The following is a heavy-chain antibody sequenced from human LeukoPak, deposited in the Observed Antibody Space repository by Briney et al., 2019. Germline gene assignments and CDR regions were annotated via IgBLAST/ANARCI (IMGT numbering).Heavy chain of an antibody. CDR2: IYHSGST. V-gene: IGHV4-38-2*02. Sequence: SETLSLTCTVSGYSISSGYYWGWIRQPPGKGLEWIGSIYHSGSTYYNPSLKSRVTISVDTSKNQFSLKLSSVTAADTAVYYCARDTDPHTFGGVIHPPGALTARYYYGMDVWGQGTTVTVSS. CDR1: GYSISSGYY. CDR3: ARDTDPHTFGGVIHPPGALTARYYYGMDV. D-gene: IGHD3-16*02. J-gene: IGHJ6*02.